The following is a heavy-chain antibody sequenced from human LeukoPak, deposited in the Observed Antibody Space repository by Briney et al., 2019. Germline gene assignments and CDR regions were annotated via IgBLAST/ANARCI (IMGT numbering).Heavy chain of an antibody. V-gene: IGHV4-39*01. CDR2: INYSGRT. D-gene: IGHD2/OR15-2a*01. CDR1: GGSISSGSYY. J-gene: IGHJ4*02. Sequence: SSETLSLTCTVSGGSISSGSYYWAWIRQPPGRGLEWIGSINYSGRTYYTPSLKSRVTISVDTSKNQFSLKLSSVTAADTSVYYCARLISCSITACYFDSWGQGSLVTVSS. CDR3: ARLISCSITACYFDS.